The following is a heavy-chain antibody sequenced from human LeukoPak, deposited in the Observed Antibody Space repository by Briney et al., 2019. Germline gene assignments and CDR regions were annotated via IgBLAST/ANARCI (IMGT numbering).Heavy chain of an antibody. CDR2: INHSGST. J-gene: IGHJ6*03. Sequence: SETLSLTCAVYGGSFSGYYWSWIRQPPGKGLEWIGEINHSGSTNYNPSLKSRVTISVDTSKNQFSLKLSSVTAADTAVYYCARFDYGDYYNYYYMDVWGKGTTVTISS. CDR1: GGSFSGYY. CDR3: ARFDYGDYYNYYYMDV. D-gene: IGHD4-17*01. V-gene: IGHV4-34*01.